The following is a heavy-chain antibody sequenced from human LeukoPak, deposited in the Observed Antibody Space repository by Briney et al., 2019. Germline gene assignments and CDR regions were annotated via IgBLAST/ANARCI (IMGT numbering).Heavy chain of an antibody. CDR1: GFTFSSYG. CDR3: AKDRNSRYYYYGMDV. Sequence: GGSLRLSCAASGFTFSSYGMHWVRQAPGKGLEWVAVISYDGSNKYYADSVKPRFTISRDNSKNTLYLQMNSLRAKDTAVYYCAKDRNSRYYYYGMDVWGQGTTVTVSS. J-gene: IGHJ6*02. D-gene: IGHD1-14*01. V-gene: IGHV3-30*18. CDR2: ISYDGSNK.